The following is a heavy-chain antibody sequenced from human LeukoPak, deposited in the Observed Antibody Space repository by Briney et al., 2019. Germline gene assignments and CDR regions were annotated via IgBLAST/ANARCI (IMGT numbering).Heavy chain of an antibody. V-gene: IGHV3-74*03. D-gene: IGHD3-10*01. CDR3: ARDRRYYYGSGRDYFDY. J-gene: IGHJ4*02. Sequence: GGSLRLSCAASGFTFSSYWMHWVRQAPGKGPVWLARISSDGFSISYADSVKGRFTISRDNAKNSLYLQMNSLRAEDTAVYYCARDRRYYYGSGRDYFDYWGQGTLVTVSS. CDR1: GFTFSSYW. CDR2: ISSDGFSI.